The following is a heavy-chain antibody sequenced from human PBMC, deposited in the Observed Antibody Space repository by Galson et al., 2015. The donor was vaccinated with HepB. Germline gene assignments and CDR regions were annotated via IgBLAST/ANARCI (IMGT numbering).Heavy chain of an antibody. V-gene: IGHV3-74*01. J-gene: IGHJ4*02. Sequence: SLRLSCAASGFSFSSNWMHWVRQAPGKGLVWLSRIKSDGSSTSYADSVKGRFTISRDNAKNTLYLQMSSLTVEDTAVYYCTRFYDSGSYNDYWGQGTLVTVSS. CDR3: TRFYDSGSYNDY. CDR1: GFSFSSNW. CDR2: IKSDGSST. D-gene: IGHD3-10*01.